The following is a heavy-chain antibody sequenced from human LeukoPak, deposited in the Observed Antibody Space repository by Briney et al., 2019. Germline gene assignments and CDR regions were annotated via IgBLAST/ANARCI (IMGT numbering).Heavy chain of an antibody. CDR1: GFTSRGYE. CDR2: IDSTGSTK. V-gene: IGHV3-48*03. Sequence: GGSLRLSCAASGFTSRGYEMNWVRDTLGEGLECGSYIDSTGSTKNYADSAKSRFTISRDNAKNSLYLQMNSLRAEDTAVYYCGGVLSGSYRVIDYWGQGTLVTVSS. D-gene: IGHD1-26*01. CDR3: GGVLSGSYRVIDY. J-gene: IGHJ4*02.